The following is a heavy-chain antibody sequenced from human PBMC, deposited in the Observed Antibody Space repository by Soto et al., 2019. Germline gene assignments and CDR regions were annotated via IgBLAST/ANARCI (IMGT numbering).Heavy chain of an antibody. D-gene: IGHD4-17*01. CDR1: GFTFSSYA. CDR2: ISYDGSNK. CDR3: ASGMTTVTTSWFDP. Sequence: PGGSLRLSCAASGFTFSSYAMHWVRQAPGKGLEWVAVISYDGSNKYYADSVKGRFTISRDNSKNTLYLQMNSLRAEDTAVYYCASGMTTVTTSWFDPWGQGTLVTVSS. J-gene: IGHJ5*02. V-gene: IGHV3-30-3*01.